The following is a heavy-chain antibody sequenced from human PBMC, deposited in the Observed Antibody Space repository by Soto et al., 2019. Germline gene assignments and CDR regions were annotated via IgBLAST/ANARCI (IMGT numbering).Heavy chain of an antibody. CDR2: IYYSGST. Sequence: SETLSLTCTVSGGSISSSSYYWGWIRQPPGKGLEWIGSIYYSGSTYYNPSLKSRVTISVDTSKNQFSLKLSSVTAADTAVYYCAREGDSSGYYFPYWGQGTLVTVSS. J-gene: IGHJ4*02. D-gene: IGHD3-22*01. CDR3: AREGDSSGYYFPY. V-gene: IGHV4-39*02. CDR1: GGSISSSSYY.